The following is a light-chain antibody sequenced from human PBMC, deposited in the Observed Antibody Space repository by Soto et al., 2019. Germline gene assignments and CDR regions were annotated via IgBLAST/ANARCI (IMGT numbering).Light chain of an antibody. J-gene: IGKJ5*01. CDR1: QSVSSSY. V-gene: IGKV3-20*01. CDR3: QQYGSSPPIT. Sequence: IMLTQSPGTLSLTPGERATLSCRASQSVSSSYLAWYQQKPGQAPRLLIYGASSRATGIPDRFSGSGSGADFTLTISRLEPEDFAVYYCQQYGSSPPITFGQGTLLEVK. CDR2: GAS.